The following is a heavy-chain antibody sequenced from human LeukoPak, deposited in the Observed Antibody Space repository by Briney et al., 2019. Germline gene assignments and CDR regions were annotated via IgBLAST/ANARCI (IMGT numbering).Heavy chain of an antibody. Sequence: GGSLRLSCAASGFTFSSYPMTWVRQAPGKGPEWVSFISDSGGITYYADSVKGRFTISRDNSKSTLYLQMNSLRAEDTAVYYCAKNTQYSGYYDCWGQGTLVAVSS. J-gene: IGHJ4*02. CDR1: GFTFSSYP. CDR3: AKNTQYSGYYDC. CDR2: ISDSGGIT. D-gene: IGHD6-6*01. V-gene: IGHV3-23*01.